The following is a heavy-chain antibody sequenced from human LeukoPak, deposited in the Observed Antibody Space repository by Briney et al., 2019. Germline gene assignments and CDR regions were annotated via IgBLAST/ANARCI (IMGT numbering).Heavy chain of an antibody. CDR3: AKAGGWPLDY. D-gene: IGHD6-19*01. V-gene: IGHV3-23*01. CDR1: GFTFSSSA. Sequence: PGGSLRLSCAASGFTFSSSAMSWVRQAPGKGLGWISGISGSGRGGRTYYADSVKGRFTISRDDSKNTLYLHMNSLRAEDTAVFYCAKAGGWPLDYWGQGTLVTVSS. CDR2: ISGSGRGGRT. J-gene: IGHJ4*02.